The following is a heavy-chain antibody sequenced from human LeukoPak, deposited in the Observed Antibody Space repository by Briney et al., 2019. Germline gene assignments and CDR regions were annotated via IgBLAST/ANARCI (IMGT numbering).Heavy chain of an antibody. V-gene: IGHV5-51*01. CDR2: IYPGDSDT. CDR1: RYIFTNYS. D-gene: IGHD1-7*01. CDR3: AQSRITGTTDWFDP. Sequence: GVSLKIACTASRYIFTNYSIGCVRQMPGKGLEWMGIIYPGDSDTRYSPSFEGQVTISADKSISTAYLQWSSLKASDTAMYYCAQSRITGTTDWFDPWGQGTLVTVSS. J-gene: IGHJ5*02.